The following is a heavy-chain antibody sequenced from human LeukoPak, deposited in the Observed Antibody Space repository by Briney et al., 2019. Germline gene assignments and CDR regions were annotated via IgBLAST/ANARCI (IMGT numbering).Heavy chain of an antibody. CDR2: IYPGDSDT. D-gene: IGHD6-13*01. V-gene: IGHV5-51*01. J-gene: IGHJ3*02. CDR3: ARRIWQQLANDAFDI. CDR1: GYSFTNYW. Sequence: GESLKISCKGSGYSFTNYWIGWVRQMPGKGLEWMGIIYPGDSDTRYSPSFQGQVTISADKSISTAYLQWSSLKASDTAMYYCARRIWQQLANDAFDIWGQGTMVTVSS.